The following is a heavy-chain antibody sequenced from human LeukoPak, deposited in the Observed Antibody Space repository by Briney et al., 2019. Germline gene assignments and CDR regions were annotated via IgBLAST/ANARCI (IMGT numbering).Heavy chain of an antibody. CDR3: AREMGICSGGSCYLSGMDV. V-gene: IGHV3-21*01. CDR2: ISSSSSYI. D-gene: IGHD2-15*01. CDR1: GFTFSSYS. J-gene: IGHJ6*02. Sequence: PGGSLRLSCAASGFTFSSYSMNWVRQAPGKGLEWVSSISSSSSYIYYADSVKGRFTISRDNAKNSLYLQMNSLRDEDTAVYYCAREMGICSGGSCYLSGMDVWGQGTTVTVSS.